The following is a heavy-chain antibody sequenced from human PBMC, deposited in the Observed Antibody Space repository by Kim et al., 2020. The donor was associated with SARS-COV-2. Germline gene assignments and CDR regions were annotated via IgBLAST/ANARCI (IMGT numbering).Heavy chain of an antibody. D-gene: IGHD3-10*01. CDR3: ANAYSGTLRCPDDAF. Sequence: GGSLRLSCAASGFAFNNYSMSWVRQAPGMGLEWVSAIRDSGGSAYYADSVTGRFTISIYSSNYTLKLYLNRVKVEGTAAYFCANAYSGTLRCPDDAF. J-gene: IGHJ3*01. V-gene: IGHV3-23*01. CDR1: GFAFNNYS. CDR2: IRDSGGSA.